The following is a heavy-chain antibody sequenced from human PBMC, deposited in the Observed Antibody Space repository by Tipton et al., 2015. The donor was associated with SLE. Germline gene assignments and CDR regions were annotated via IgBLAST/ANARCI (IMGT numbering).Heavy chain of an antibody. CDR3: ARQILVQYFDH. V-gene: IGHV4-34*01. D-gene: IGHD6-13*01. CDR2: INHSGSA. Sequence: TLSLTCAVYGGSFIGYYWSWIRQPPGKGLEWIGEINHSGSAYYSPSLKSRVTISVDTSKNQFSLKLTSVTAADTAVYYCARQILVQYFDHWGQGSLVTVSS. CDR1: GGSFIGYY. J-gene: IGHJ4*02.